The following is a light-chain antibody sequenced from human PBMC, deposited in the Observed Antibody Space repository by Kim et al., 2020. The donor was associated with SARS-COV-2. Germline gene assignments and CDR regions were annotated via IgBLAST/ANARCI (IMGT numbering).Light chain of an antibody. CDR2: QDS. V-gene: IGLV3-1*01. Sequence: SVSPGQTASITCSGDKLGDQYACWYQQKPGQSPVLVIYQDSKRPSGIPVRFAGSNSGNTATLTISGTQAMYEADYYCQAWDSSTVVFGGGTQLTVL. CDR3: QAWDSSTVV. J-gene: IGLJ2*01. CDR1: KLGDQY.